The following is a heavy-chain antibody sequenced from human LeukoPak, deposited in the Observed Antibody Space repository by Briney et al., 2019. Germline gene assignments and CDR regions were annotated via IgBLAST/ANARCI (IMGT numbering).Heavy chain of an antibody. CDR1: GFTFSSYG. CDR2: ISHDGSNK. V-gene: IGHV3-30*18. CDR3: AKGLLWFGELLEGLDY. Sequence: PGGSLRLSCAASGFTFSSYGMHWVRQAPGKGLEWVAVISHDGSNKYYADSVKGRFTISRDNSKNTLYLQMNSLRAEDTAVYYCAKGLLWFGELLEGLDYWGQGTLVTVSS. D-gene: IGHD3-10*01. J-gene: IGHJ4*02.